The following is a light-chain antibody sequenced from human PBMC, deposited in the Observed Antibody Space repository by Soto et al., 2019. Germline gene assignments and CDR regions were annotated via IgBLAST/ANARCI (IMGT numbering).Light chain of an antibody. CDR1: QSVSSN. Sequence: EIVMTQSPATLSVSPGERATLSCRASQSVSSNLAWYQQKPGQAPRLLIYGASTRATGIPARFSGSGSGTEFTLTISSLQSEDFAVYYCQHYGSSPPKYTFGQGTKLEI. V-gene: IGKV3-15*01. CDR3: QHYGSSPPKYT. CDR2: GAS. J-gene: IGKJ2*01.